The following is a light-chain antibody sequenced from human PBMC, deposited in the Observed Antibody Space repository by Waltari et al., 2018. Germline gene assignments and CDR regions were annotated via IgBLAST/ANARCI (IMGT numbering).Light chain of an antibody. V-gene: IGKV1-5*01. J-gene: IGKJ1*01. CDR3: QHYSPYSWT. Sequence: DTQMTQSPSTLSASVRDRVTITCRASQSISSSLAWYQQKPGRAPRLLIYAASTLESGVPLRFSGSGSGTEFTLTISKLQPDDFATYFCQHYSPYSWTFGQGTKVEIK. CDR2: AAS. CDR1: QSISSS.